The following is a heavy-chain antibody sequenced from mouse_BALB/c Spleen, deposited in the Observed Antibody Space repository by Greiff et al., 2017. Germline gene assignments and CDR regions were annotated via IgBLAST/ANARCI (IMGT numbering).Heavy chain of an antibody. D-gene: IGHD2-10*02. CDR1: GFSLTDYG. V-gene: IGHV2-6-5*01. J-gene: IGHJ4*01. CDR3: AKGKRKYGNYVGAMDY. Sequence: QVQLKESGPGLVAPSQSLSITCTVSGFSLTDYGVCWVRQPPGKGLEWLGVIWGGGSTYYNSALISRLSISKDNSKSHVFLKMNSLQTDDTAMYYSAKGKRKYGNYVGAMDYWGQGTSVTVSS. CDR2: IWGGGST.